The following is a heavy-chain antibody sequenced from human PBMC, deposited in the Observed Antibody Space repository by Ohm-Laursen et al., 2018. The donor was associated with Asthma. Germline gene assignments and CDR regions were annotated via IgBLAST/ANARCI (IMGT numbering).Heavy chain of an antibody. J-gene: IGHJ4*02. Sequence: GSLRLSCSASGFTFSSYWMHWVRQAPGKGLVWVSRINSDGSSTSYADSVKGRFTISRDNAKNTLYLQMNSLRAEDTAVYYCVRAARYYDFWSGNYFDYWGQGTLVTVSS. CDR2: INSDGSST. CDR1: GFTFSSYW. CDR3: VRAARYYDFWSGNYFDY. V-gene: IGHV3-74*01. D-gene: IGHD3-3*01.